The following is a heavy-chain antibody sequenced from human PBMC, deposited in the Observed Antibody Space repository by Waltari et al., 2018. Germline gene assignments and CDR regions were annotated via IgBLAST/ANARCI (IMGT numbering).Heavy chain of an antibody. CDR2: IFSNDEK. J-gene: IGHJ6*02. V-gene: IGHV2-26*01. CDR1: GFSLSNARMG. CDR3: ARMGVSGIIHYYGMDV. D-gene: IGHD3-16*01. Sequence: QVTLKESGPVLVKPTETLTLTCTVSGFSLSNARMGVSWIRQPPGKALEWLAHIFSNDEKSYSTSLKSRLTISKDTSKSQVVLTMTNMDPVDTATYYCARMGVSGIIHYYGMDVWGQGTTVTVSS.